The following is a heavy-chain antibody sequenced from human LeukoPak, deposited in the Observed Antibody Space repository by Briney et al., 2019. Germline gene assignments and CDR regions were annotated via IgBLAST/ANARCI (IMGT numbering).Heavy chain of an antibody. Sequence: PGGSLRLSCAASGFTFSSYWMSWVRQAPGKGLEWVANIKQDGSEKYYVDSVKGRFTISRDNAKNSLYLQMNSLRAEDPAVYYCARDSWTYCVGDCYSYYLDSWAQETLSPSPQ. CDR2: IKQDGSEK. J-gene: IGHJ4*02. CDR1: GFTFSSYW. V-gene: IGHV3-7*03. D-gene: IGHD2-21*02. CDR3: ARDSWTYCVGDCYSYYLDS.